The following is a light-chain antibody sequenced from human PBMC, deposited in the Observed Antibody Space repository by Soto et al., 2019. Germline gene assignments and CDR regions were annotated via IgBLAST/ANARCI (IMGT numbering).Light chain of an antibody. CDR2: GNS. CDR1: SSNIGAGYD. CDR3: QSYASSLSGV. V-gene: IGLV1-40*01. J-gene: IGLJ2*01. Sequence: QPVLTQPPSVSGAPGQRVTISCTGSSSNIGAGYDVHWYQQLPGTAPKLLIYGNSNRPSGVPDRFSGSKSGTAASLAITGLQAEDEADYYCQSYASSLSGVFGGGTKLTVL.